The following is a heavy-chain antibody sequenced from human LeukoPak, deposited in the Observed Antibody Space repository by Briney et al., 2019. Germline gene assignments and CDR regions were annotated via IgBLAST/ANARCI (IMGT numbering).Heavy chain of an antibody. CDR1: GFTFNAYW. Sequence: GGSLRLSCAASGFTFNAYWMTWVRQAPGKGLEWVANIRQDGDTKYYVDSVKGRFTISRDNAMNSLYLQMNSLRAEDTAIYYCARSLPYGTTWYGRSDFWGQGTLVTVSS. CDR3: ARSLPYGTTWYGRSDF. D-gene: IGHD6-13*01. CDR2: IRQDGDTK. V-gene: IGHV3-7*03. J-gene: IGHJ4*02.